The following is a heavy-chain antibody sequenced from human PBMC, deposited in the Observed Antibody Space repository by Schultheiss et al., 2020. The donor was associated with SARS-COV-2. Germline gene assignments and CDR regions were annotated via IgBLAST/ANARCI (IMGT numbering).Heavy chain of an antibody. J-gene: IGHJ4*02. D-gene: IGHD2-15*01. CDR1: GVSVGSGNFY. CDR3: ARAPLRYCSGGSCYESPYFDY. V-gene: IGHV4-61*01. Sequence: SQTLSLTCTVSGVSVGSGNFYWSWIRQSPGKGLEWIGYIYYTGSTKYIPSLKSRVTISVDTSKNQFSLKLSSVTAADTAVYYCARAPLRYCSGGSCYESPYFDYWGQGTLVTVSS. CDR2: IYYTGST.